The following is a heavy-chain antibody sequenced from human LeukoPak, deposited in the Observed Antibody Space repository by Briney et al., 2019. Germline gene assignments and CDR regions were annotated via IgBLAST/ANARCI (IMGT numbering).Heavy chain of an antibody. J-gene: IGHJ6*02. V-gene: IGHV1-69*04. CDR3: ARDLGGKLLWSPLYYYGMDV. D-gene: IGHD3-10*01. CDR2: IIPILGIA. CDR1: GGTFSSYA. Sequence: SVKVSCKASGGTFSSYAISWVRQAPGQGLEWMGRIIPILGIANYAQKFQGRVTITADKSTSTAHMELSSLRSEDTAVYYCARDLGGKLLWSPLYYYGMDVWGQGTTVTVSS.